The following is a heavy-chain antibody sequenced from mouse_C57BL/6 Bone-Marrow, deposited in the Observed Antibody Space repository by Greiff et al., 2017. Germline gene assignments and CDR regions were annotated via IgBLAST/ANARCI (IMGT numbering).Heavy chain of an antibody. CDR1: GFNIKDDY. D-gene: IGHD2-3*01. Sequence: VQLQQPGAELVRPGASVKLSCTASGFNIKDDYMHWVKQRPEQGLEWIGWIDPETGDTEYASKFQGKATITSDTSSNTAYLQLSSLTSEDTAVYYCSSFDGTYFDFWGRGTALPVAS. CDR2: IDPETGDT. J-gene: IGHJ2*01. CDR3: SSFDGTYFDF. V-gene: IGHV14-4*01.